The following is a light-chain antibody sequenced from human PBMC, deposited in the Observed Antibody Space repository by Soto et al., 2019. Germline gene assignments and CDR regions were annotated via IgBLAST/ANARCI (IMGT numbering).Light chain of an antibody. V-gene: IGKV3-15*01. CDR1: QSVGNN. Sequence: EIVVTQSPATLSVSPGERATLSCRASQSVGNNFAWYPQKPGQAPRLLIFAPSTRATGVPARFSGSGSGTEFTLTISSLQSEDFAVYYCQQYGDWPLTFGGGAKVEIE. CDR2: APS. CDR3: QQYGDWPLT. J-gene: IGKJ4*01.